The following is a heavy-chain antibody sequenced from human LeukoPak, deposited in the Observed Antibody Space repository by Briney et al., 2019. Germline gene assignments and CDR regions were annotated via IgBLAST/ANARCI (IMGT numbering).Heavy chain of an antibody. CDR3: AREDYYYYGMDV. CDR1: GGSISSYY. CDR2: IYYSGST. Sequence: PSETLSLTCTVSGGSISSYYWNWIRQPPEKGLEWIGYIYYSGSTNYKPSLKSRVTISVDMSKNQFSLKLSSVTAADTAVYYCAREDYYYYGMDVWGQGTTVTVSS. V-gene: IGHV4-59*01. J-gene: IGHJ6*02.